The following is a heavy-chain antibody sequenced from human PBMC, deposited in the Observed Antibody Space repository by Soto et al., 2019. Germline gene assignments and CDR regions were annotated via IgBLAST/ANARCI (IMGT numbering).Heavy chain of an antibody. J-gene: IGHJ6*02. D-gene: IGHD3-3*01. CDR3: ARLLRFLNGMDV. V-gene: IGHV4-39*01. Sequence: PSETLSLTCTVSGGSIISSSYYWVLIRQPPGKGLEWIGSIYYSGSTYYNPSLKSRVTISVDTSKNQFSLKLSSVTAADTAVYYCARLLRFLNGMDVWGQGTTVTVSS. CDR1: GGSIISSSYY. CDR2: IYYSGST.